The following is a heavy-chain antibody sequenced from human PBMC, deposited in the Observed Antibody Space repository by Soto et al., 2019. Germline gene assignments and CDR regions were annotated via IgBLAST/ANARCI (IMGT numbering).Heavy chain of an antibody. CDR3: AREDWIAAAERANDAFDI. Sequence: PSETLSLTCAVSGGSISSSNWWSWVRQPPGKGLEWIGEIYHSGSTNYNPSLKSRVTISVDKSKNQFSLKLSSVTAADTAVYYCAREDWIAAAERANDAFDIWGQGTMVTVSS. CDR1: GGSISSSNW. CDR2: IYHSGST. V-gene: IGHV4-4*02. D-gene: IGHD6-13*01. J-gene: IGHJ3*02.